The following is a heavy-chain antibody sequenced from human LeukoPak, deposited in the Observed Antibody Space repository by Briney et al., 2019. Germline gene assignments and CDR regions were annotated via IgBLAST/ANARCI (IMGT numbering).Heavy chain of an antibody. CDR2: IYTSGST. CDR1: GDSISSYY. V-gene: IGHV4-4*07. Sequence: SETLSLTCTVSGDSISSYYWSWIRQPAGRGLEWIGRIYTSGSTNYNPSLKSRVTMSVDTSKNLFSLKVNSVTDADTAVYFCARVASGYYAYYFDYWGQGTLVTVSS. J-gene: IGHJ4*02. D-gene: IGHD3-3*01. CDR3: ARVASGYYAYYFDY.